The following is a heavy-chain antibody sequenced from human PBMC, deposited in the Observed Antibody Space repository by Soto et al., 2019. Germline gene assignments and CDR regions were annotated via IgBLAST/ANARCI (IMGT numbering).Heavy chain of an antibody. Sequence: QVQLVQSGAEVKKPGSSVKVSCKASGGTFSSYTISWVRQAPGQGLEWMGRIIPILGIANYAQKLQGRVTITADKSTSTAYMELSSLRSEDTAVYYCARLRGYSGYEGFDYWGQGTLVTVSS. V-gene: IGHV1-69*02. CDR2: IIPILGIA. J-gene: IGHJ4*02. D-gene: IGHD5-12*01. CDR1: GGTFSSYT. CDR3: ARLRGYSGYEGFDY.